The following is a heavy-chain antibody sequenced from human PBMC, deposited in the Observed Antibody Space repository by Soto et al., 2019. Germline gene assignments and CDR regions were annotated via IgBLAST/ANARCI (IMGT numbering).Heavy chain of an antibody. CDR1: SVPISEYS. J-gene: IGHJ4*02. D-gene: IGHD5-12*01. Sequence: PSETLSLTGNVSSVPISEYSWSWVRQSPGKGLEWIGNYFDGGRTMYNPSLKSRVTISVDASKNLLSLELSSVTAADTSVYHCARGGYMIRGRNFFEAWGQGVVVNVCS. V-gene: IGHV4-59*12. CDR2: YFDGGRT. CDR3: ARGGYMIRGRNFFEA.